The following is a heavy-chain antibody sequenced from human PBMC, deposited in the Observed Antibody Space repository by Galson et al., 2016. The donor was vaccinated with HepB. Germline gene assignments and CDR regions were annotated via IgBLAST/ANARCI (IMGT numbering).Heavy chain of an antibody. D-gene: IGHD3-22*01. CDR2: IHDSVNT. V-gene: IGHV4-59*01. CDR3: ATVYDSSAYQRVIDY. CDR1: GGSISSYY. J-gene: IGHJ4*02. Sequence: SETLSLTCTVSGGSISSYYWSWVRQPPGKGLEWIGYIHDSVNTNYNPSLKSRVTISVDTSKSQFSLKLSSVTAADTAVYYCATVYDSSAYQRVIDYWGQGTLVTVSS.